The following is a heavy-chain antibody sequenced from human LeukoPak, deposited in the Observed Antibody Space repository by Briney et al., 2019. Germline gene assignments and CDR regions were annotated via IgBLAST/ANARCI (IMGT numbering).Heavy chain of an antibody. V-gene: IGHV3-11*01. CDR2: ISSSGSTI. CDR1: GFTFSDYY. Sequence: PGGSLRLSCAASGFTFSDYYMSWIRQAPGKGLEWVSYISSSGSTIYYADSVKGRFTISRDNAKNSLYLQMNSLRAEDTAVYYWARVAGLWFGEYYFDYWGQGTLVTVSS. D-gene: IGHD3-10*01. J-gene: IGHJ4*02. CDR3: ARVAGLWFGEYYFDY.